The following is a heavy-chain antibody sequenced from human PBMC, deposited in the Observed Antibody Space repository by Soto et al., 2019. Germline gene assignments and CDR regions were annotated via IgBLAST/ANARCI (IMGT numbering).Heavy chain of an antibody. D-gene: IGHD2-21*01. V-gene: IGHV3-30-3*01. CDR1: GFTFSRYS. J-gene: IGHJ4*02. Sequence: QAQLMESGGGVVQPGGSLRLSYVTSGFTFSRYSMHWFRQAPGKGLEWVAVTSSDGGTKFYADSVKGRFTVSRDNSKNTLYLQMNSLRPEDTAVYYCAREVVLTEWYFDNWGQGILVTVSS. CDR2: TSSDGGTK. CDR3: AREVVLTEWYFDN.